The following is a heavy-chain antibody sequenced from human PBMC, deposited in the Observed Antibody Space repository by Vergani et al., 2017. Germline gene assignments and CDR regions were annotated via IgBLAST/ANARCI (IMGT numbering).Heavy chain of an antibody. J-gene: IGHJ4*02. D-gene: IGHD3-16*02. Sequence: QVTLRESGPALVKPTQTLTLTCTFSGFSLSTSGMCVSWIRQPPGKALEWLARIDWDDDKYYSTSLKSRLTISKDTSKSQVVLTMTNMDPVDTATYYCARTITFGGVIVDDYWGQGTLVTVSS. CDR2: IDWDDDK. CDR1: GFSLSTSGMC. CDR3: ARTITFGGVIVDDY. V-gene: IGHV2-70*15.